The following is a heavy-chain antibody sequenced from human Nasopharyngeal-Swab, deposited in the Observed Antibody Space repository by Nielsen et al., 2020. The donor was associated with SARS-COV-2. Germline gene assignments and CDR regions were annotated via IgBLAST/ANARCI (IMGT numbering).Heavy chain of an antibody. V-gene: IGHV1-18*01. J-gene: IGHJ4*02. D-gene: IGHD3-10*01. CDR3: ARDTAAYYYGSGSYYIPDNY. CDR2: ISAYNGNT. Sequence: WVRQAPGQGLEWMGWISAYNGNTNYAQKLQGRVTMTTDTSTSTAYMELRSLRSDDTAVYYCARDTAAYYYGSGSYYIPDNYWGQGTLVTVSS.